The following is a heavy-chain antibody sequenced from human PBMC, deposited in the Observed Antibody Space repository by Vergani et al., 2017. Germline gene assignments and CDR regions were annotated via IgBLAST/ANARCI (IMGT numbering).Heavy chain of an antibody. Sequence: QVQLQESGPRLVKPPGTLSLTCNVSGASISSSHWWSWVRQPPGKGLEWIGEIYHSGSTNYNPSLESRITISIDKSKNQFSLKVKSVTAADTAVYYCAREFPSPFGAIRSYVMDVWGQGTTVTVSS. V-gene: IGHV4-4*03. CDR1: GASISSSHW. J-gene: IGHJ6*02. D-gene: IGHD3-10*01. CDR2: IYHSGST. CDR3: AREFPSPFGAIRSYVMDV.